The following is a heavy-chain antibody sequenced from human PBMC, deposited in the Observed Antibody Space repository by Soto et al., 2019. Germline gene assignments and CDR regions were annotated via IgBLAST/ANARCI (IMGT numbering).Heavy chain of an antibody. CDR2: ISFDSNYI. CDR1: GFTFSSYS. D-gene: IGHD3-16*01. V-gene: IGHV3-21*01. CDR3: ARDKTPMIRGSDLDY. J-gene: IGHJ4*02. Sequence: PGGSLRLSCAASGFTFSSYSMNWVRQAPGKGLEWVSSISFDSNYIYYADSVKGRFTISRDNAKNSLYLQMNSLRVEDTAVYYCARDKTPMIRGSDLDYWGQGTLVTVSS.